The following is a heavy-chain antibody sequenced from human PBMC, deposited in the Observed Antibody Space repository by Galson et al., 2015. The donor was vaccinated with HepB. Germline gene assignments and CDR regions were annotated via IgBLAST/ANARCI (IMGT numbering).Heavy chain of an antibody. V-gene: IGHV1-3*01. CDR2: INAGNGNT. Sequence: SVKVSCKASGYTFTSYAMHWVRQAPGQRLEWMGWINAGNGNTKYSQKFQGRVTITRDTSASTAYMELSSLRSEDTAVYYCARARELWFGGATEPWFDPWGQGTLVTVSS. J-gene: IGHJ5*02. D-gene: IGHD3-10*01. CDR3: ARARELWFGGATEPWFDP. CDR1: GYTFTSYA.